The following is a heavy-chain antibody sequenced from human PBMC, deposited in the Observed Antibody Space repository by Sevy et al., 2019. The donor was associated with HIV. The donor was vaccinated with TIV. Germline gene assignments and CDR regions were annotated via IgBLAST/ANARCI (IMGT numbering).Heavy chain of an antibody. CDR3: ARDQMATTPFDY. D-gene: IGHD1-1*01. J-gene: IGHJ4*01. CDR2: ISSSSSYI. Sequence: GGSLRLSCAASGFTFSSYSMNWVRQAPGKGLEWVSSISSSSSYIYYADSVKGRFTISRDNAKNSLYLQMNSLRAEDTAVYYCARDQMATTPFDYWGHGTLVTVSS. CDR1: GFTFSSYS. V-gene: IGHV3-21*01.